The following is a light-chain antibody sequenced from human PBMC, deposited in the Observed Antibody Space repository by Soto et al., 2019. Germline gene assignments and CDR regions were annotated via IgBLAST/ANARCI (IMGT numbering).Light chain of an antibody. V-gene: IGKV3-15*01. CDR3: QQYNNWPPIT. CDR1: QSVSSN. J-gene: IGKJ5*01. Sequence: TDSPRTLSLSPWERATLACRASQSVSSNLAWYQQKPGQAPRLLIYGAFTRATGIPARFSGSGSGTEFTLTISSLQPEDFAVYYCQQYNNWPPITFGQGTRLEIK. CDR2: GAF.